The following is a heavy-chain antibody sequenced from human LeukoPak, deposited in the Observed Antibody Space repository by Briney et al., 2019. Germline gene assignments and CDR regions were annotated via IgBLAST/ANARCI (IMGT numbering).Heavy chain of an antibody. D-gene: IGHD3-10*01. Sequence: ASVKVSRKASGYTFTGYYMHWVRQAPGQGLEWMGWINPNSGGTNYAQKFQGRVTMTRDTSISTAYMELSRLRSDDTAVYYCARGGRLGVRGVIRWFDPWGQGTLVTVSS. CDR3: ARGGRLGVRGVIRWFDP. CDR2: INPNSGGT. V-gene: IGHV1-2*02. J-gene: IGHJ5*02. CDR1: GYTFTGYY.